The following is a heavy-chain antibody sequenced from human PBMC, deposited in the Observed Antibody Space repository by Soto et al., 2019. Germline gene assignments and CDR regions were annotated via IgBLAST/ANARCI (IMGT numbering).Heavy chain of an antibody. CDR3: APVGLGTTTVDS. J-gene: IGHJ4*02. CDR1: GGSISSSTYY. Sequence: QLQLRESGPGLVQPSETLSLTCLVSGGSISSSTYYWGWIRQPPGKGLEWIGSIYYSGATYYNPSLRSRITISMDRSKNHFSLKLTSVTAADTAIYYCAPVGLGTTTVDSWGQGTLVTVSS. CDR2: IYYSGAT. D-gene: IGHD4-17*01. V-gene: IGHV4-39*02.